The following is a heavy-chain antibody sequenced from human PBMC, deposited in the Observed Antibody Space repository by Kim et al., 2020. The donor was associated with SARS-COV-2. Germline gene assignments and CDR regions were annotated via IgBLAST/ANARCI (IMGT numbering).Heavy chain of an antibody. CDR2: IIPIFGTA. V-gene: IGHV1-69*13. D-gene: IGHD3-10*01. J-gene: IGHJ6*02. CDR3: ARARGPMVVYYYYGMDV. CDR1: GGTFSSYA. Sequence: SVKVSCKASGGTFSSYAISWVRQAPGQGLEWMGGIIPIFGTANYAQKFQGRVTITADESTSTAYMELSSLRSEDTAVYYCARARGPMVVYYYYGMDVWGQGTTVTVSS.